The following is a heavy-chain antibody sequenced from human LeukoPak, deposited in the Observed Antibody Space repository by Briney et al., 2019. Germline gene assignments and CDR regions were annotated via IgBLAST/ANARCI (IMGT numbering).Heavy chain of an antibody. CDR1: GYTFTGYY. J-gene: IGHJ6*03. V-gene: IGHV1-2*02. CDR3: ARRAMVRGIIPYYYYMDV. CDR2: INPNRGGT. D-gene: IGHD3-10*01. Sequence: SVKVSFNASGYTFTGYYMHWVRQPPGQGLEWMGLINPNRGGTNYAQKFQDRVTMTRDTSTSTVYMEVSSLRSEDTAVYYCARRAMVRGIIPYYYYMDVWGKGTTVTVSS.